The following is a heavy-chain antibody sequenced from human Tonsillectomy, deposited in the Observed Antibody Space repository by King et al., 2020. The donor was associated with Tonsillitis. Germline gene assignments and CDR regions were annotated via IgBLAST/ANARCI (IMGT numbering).Heavy chain of an antibody. D-gene: IGHD3-22*01. Sequence: VQLVESGGGLVQPGGSLRLSCAASGFTFSSYWMNWVRQAPGKGLEWVANIKEDGSEKYYVDSVKGRFAISRDNAKNSLYLQMNSLRAEDTAVYYCARHIPDSSGYYPDAFDIWGQGTMVTVSS. CDR3: ARHIPDSSGYYPDAFDI. V-gene: IGHV3-7*03. CDR1: GFTFSSYW. CDR2: IKEDGSEK. J-gene: IGHJ3*02.